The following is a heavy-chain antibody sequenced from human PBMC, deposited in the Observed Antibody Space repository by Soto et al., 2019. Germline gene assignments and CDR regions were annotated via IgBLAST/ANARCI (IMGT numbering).Heavy chain of an antibody. V-gene: IGHV1-18*01. J-gene: IGHJ3*02. CDR1: GYTFTSYG. CDR3: ARLTGGYDSTGEDAFDI. CDR2: ISAYNGNT. D-gene: IGHD5-12*01. Sequence: ASLKVSCKASGYTFTSYGISWVRQAPGQGLEWMGWISAYNGNTNYAQKLQGRVTMTTDTSTSTAYMELRSLRSDDTAVYYCARLTGGYDSTGEDAFDIWRQGTMVTVSS.